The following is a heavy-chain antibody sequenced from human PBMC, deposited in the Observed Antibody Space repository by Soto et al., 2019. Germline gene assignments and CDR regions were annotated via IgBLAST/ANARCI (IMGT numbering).Heavy chain of an antibody. CDR3: AKDSQTYSSSWYCDAFDI. Sequence: EVQLVESGGGLVQPGRSLRLSCAASGFTFDDYAMHWVRQAPGKGLEWVSGISWNSGSIGYADSVKGRFTISRDNAKNSLYLQMNSLRAEDTALYYCAKDSQTYSSSWYCDAFDIWGQGTMVTVSS. CDR1: GFTFDDYA. V-gene: IGHV3-9*01. CDR2: ISWNSGSI. D-gene: IGHD6-13*01. J-gene: IGHJ3*02.